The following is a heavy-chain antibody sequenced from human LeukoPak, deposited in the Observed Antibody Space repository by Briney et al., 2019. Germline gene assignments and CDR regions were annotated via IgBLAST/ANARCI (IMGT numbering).Heavy chain of an antibody. V-gene: IGHV3-15*01. CDR3: TTDTGVDYYDSSGYSNWFDP. CDR1: GFTFSDYY. CDR2: IKSKTDGGTT. J-gene: IGHJ5*02. D-gene: IGHD3-22*01. Sequence: GGSLRLSCAASGFTFSDYYMTWIRQAPGKGLEWVGRIKSKTDGGTTDYAAPVKGRFTISRDDSKNTLYLQMNSLKTEDTAVYYCTTDTGVDYYDSSGYSNWFDPWGQGTLVTVSS.